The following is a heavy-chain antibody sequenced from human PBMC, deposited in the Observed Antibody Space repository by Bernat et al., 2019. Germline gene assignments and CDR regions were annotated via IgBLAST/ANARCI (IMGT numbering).Heavy chain of an antibody. V-gene: IGHV3-23*01. CDR3: VKRSGSPAEYFQH. D-gene: IGHD1-26*01. J-gene: IGHJ1*01. CDR1: GFTFSSYA. Sequence: EVQLLESGGGLVQPGGSLRLSCAASGFTFSSYAMSWVRQAPGKGLEWVSAISGSGGSTYYTDSVKGRFTISRDNSKNTLYLQMNSLRAEDTAVYYCVKRSGSPAEYFQHWGQSTLVTVSS. CDR2: ISGSGGST.